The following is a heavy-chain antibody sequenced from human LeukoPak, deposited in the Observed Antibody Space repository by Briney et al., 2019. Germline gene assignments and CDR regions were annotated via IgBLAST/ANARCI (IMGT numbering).Heavy chain of an antibody. Sequence: PSETLSLTCTVSGGSININYWNWIRQSPRKGLEGIGYIYSSGGTKYNPSLKGRVTISADTSRNQFSLTLSSVTAADTAVYYCARAVPVTMTDPFDRWGQGTLVTVSS. CDR3: ARAVPVTMTDPFDR. D-gene: IGHD2-2*01. CDR2: IYSSGGT. V-gene: IGHV4-59*01. CDR1: GGSININY. J-gene: IGHJ3*01.